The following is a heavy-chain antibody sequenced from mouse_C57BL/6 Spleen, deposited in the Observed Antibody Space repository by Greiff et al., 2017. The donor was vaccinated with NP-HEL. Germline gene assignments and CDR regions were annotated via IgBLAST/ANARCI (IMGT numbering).Heavy chain of an antibody. Sequence: VQLQQPGAELVRPGTSVKLSCKASGYTFTSYWMHWVKQRPGQGLEWIGVIDPSDSYTNYNQKFKGKATLTVDKSSSTAYMQLSSLTSEDSAVYYCARPLYYYCSSYYFDYWGQGTTLTVSS. CDR3: ARPLYYYCSSYYFDY. J-gene: IGHJ2*01. D-gene: IGHD1-1*01. CDR2: IDPSDSYT. V-gene: IGHV1-59*01. CDR1: GYTFTSYW.